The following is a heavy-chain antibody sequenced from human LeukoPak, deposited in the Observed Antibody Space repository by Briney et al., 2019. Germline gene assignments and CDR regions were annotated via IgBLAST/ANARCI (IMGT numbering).Heavy chain of an antibody. J-gene: IGHJ4*02. Sequence: PSETLSLTCLVSGGSIYSSYWSWIRQSPGKGLEWIGYVHYAEGSYYNPSLKSRVTLSVDTSKNQFSLRLNSVTAADTAVYYCAGSGGYSSPQNYWGQGTLVTVSS. V-gene: IGHV4-59*01. CDR1: GGSIYSSY. D-gene: IGHD6-19*01. CDR2: VHYAEGS. CDR3: AGSGGYSSPQNY.